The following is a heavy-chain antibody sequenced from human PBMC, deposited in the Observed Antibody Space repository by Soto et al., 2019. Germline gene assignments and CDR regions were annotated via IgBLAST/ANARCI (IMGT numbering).Heavy chain of an antibody. Sequence: PSETLSLTCSVSGGSISSYYWSWIRQPPGKGLEWIGYIFYSGSTNQNPSLKSRVTISVDTSKNQFSLKLSSVTAADTAGYYCARAALGLFDPWGQGTLVTVSS. CDR1: GGSISSYY. V-gene: IGHV4-59*01. J-gene: IGHJ5*02. CDR3: ARAALGLFDP. CDR2: IFYSGST. D-gene: IGHD2-15*01.